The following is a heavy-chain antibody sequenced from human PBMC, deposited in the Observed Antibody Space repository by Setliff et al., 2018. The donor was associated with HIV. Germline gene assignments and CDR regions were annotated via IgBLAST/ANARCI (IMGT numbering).Heavy chain of an antibody. CDR1: GFDFTSYT. D-gene: IGHD3-10*01. CDR2: IDQDGSEK. J-gene: IGHJ6*02. Sequence: PGGSLRLSCAASGFDFTSYTMTWVRQAPGKGLESVANIDQDGSEKNYVDSVKGRFTISRDNSKNSMDLQMNSLRADDTAIYYCARKLRPGHGVDVWGQGTTVTVSS. V-gene: IGHV3-7*01. CDR3: ARKLRPGHGVDV.